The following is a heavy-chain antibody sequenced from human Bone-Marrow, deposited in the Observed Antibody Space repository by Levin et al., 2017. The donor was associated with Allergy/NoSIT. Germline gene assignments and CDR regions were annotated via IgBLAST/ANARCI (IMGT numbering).Heavy chain of an antibody. V-gene: IGHV1-2*06. CDR2: IDPDNGGT. Sequence: ASVKVSCKASGYMFTGYYMHWVRQAPGQGLEWMGRIDPDNGGTNYAQKFQVRVTMNADTSISTAYMELSRLRSDDTAVYYCASAKADALEVWGQGTMVTVSS. CDR3: ASAKADALEV. J-gene: IGHJ3*01. CDR1: GYMFTGYY.